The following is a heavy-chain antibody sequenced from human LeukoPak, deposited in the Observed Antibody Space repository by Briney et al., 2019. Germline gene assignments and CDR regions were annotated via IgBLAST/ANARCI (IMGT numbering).Heavy chain of an antibody. Sequence: ASVKVSCKASGYTFTSYAMHWVRQAPGQRLEWMGWINAGNGNTKYSQKFQGRVTITRDTSASTAYMEVSSLRSEDTAVYYCARVQYYDSSGYLPFGYWGQGTLVAASS. V-gene: IGHV1-3*01. CDR2: INAGNGNT. D-gene: IGHD3-22*01. CDR3: ARVQYYDSSGYLPFGY. CDR1: GYTFTSYA. J-gene: IGHJ4*02.